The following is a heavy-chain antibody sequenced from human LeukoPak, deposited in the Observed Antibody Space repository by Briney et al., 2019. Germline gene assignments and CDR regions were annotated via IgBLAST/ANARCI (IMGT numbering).Heavy chain of an antibody. CDR2: ISGNGGST. CDR3: AKDPSSGWYTYYFDY. Sequence: SGGSLRLSCAASGFTFSSYAMSWVRQAPGKGLEWVSAISGNGGSTYYADSVKGRFTISRDNSKNTLYLQMNSLRAEDTAVYYCAKDPSSGWYTYYFDYWGQGTLVTVSS. D-gene: IGHD6-19*01. J-gene: IGHJ4*02. V-gene: IGHV3-23*01. CDR1: GFTFSSYA.